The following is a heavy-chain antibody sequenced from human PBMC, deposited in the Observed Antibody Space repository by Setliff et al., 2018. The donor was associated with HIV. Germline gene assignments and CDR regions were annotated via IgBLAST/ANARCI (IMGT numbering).Heavy chain of an antibody. CDR2: ISAYNGNT. J-gene: IGHJ4*02. CDR1: GYTFTSYG. V-gene: IGHV1-18*01. Sequence: ASVKVSCKASGYTFTSYGISWVRQAPGQGLEWMGWISAYNGNTNSAQKVQGRVTMTTDTSTSTAYMELRSLRSDDTALYFCVRGRASGSANSGWGQGTLVTVSS. CDR3: VRGRASGSANSG. D-gene: IGHD7-27*01.